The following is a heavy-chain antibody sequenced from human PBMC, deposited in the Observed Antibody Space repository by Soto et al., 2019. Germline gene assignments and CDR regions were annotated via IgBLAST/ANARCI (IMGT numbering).Heavy chain of an antibody. Sequence: EVQLVESGGGLVQPGGSLRLSCAVSGFTVMSNYMSWVRQAPGKGLEWVSVVYSGGSTYYADSVKGRFTISRDNSKNTLYLQMNSLRAEDTAVYSCSRAVRLAPDYWGQGTLVTVSS. CDR3: SRAVRLAPDY. V-gene: IGHV3-66*01. CDR1: GFTVMSNY. J-gene: IGHJ4*02. D-gene: IGHD3-10*01. CDR2: VYSGGST.